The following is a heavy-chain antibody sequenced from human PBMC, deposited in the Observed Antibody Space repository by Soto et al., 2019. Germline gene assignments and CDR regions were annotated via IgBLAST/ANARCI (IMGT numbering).Heavy chain of an antibody. V-gene: IGHV3-66*01. CDR3: ARADIVVAHYMDV. CDR2: IYSGGST. CDR1: GFTVSSNY. Sequence: EVQLVESGGGLVQPGGSLRLSCAASGFTVSSNYMSWVRQAPGKGLEWVSVIYSGGSTYYADSVKGRFTISRDNSKNTLSLQMNSLRAEDTAVYYCARADIVVAHYMDVWVKGTTVTVSS. J-gene: IGHJ6*03. D-gene: IGHD2-15*01.